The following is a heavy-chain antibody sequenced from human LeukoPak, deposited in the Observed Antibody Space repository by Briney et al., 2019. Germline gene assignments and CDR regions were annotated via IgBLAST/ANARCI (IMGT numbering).Heavy chain of an antibody. CDR3: AKDNESPSLVVVLVATAPDY. D-gene: IGHD2-15*01. CDR1: GFDFSAFG. V-gene: IGHV3-30*18. J-gene: IGHJ4*02. CDR2: ISYDGSQK. Sequence: GRSLRLSCAASGFDFSAFGMNWVRQAPGKGLEWVAVISYDGSQKYYADSVKGRFTISRDNSKNTVYLQMNSLSAEDTAVYYCAKDNESPSLVVVLVATAPDYWGQGTLVTVSS.